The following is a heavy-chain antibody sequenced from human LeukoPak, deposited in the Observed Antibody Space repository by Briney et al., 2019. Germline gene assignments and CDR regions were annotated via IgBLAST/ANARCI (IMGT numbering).Heavy chain of an antibody. V-gene: IGHV4-59*10. CDR2: IYTSGST. CDR1: GGSFSGYY. CDR3: ARVEDYVWGSYKFEVFDY. D-gene: IGHD3-16*01. J-gene: IGHJ4*02. Sequence: TSSETLSLTCAVYGGSFSGYYWSWIRQPAGKGLEWIGRIYTSGSTNYNPSLKSRVTMSVDTSKNQFSLKLSSVTAADTAVYYCARVEDYVWGSYKFEVFDYWGQGTLVTVSS.